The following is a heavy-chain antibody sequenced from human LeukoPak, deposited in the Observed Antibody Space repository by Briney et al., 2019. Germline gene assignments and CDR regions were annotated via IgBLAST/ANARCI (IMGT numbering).Heavy chain of an antibody. CDR1: GFTFRSWG. CDR3: ANLYCSSTICSYYFDY. Sequence: PGGSLRLSCAASGFTFRSWGMHWVRQVPGKGLEWVASIRSDGTNKYYGDSVKGRFTISRDNSENTLYLQMNSLRPEDTAVYYCANLYCSSTICSYYFDYWGQGTLVTVSS. J-gene: IGHJ4*02. CDR2: IRSDGTNK. D-gene: IGHD2-2*01. V-gene: IGHV3-30*02.